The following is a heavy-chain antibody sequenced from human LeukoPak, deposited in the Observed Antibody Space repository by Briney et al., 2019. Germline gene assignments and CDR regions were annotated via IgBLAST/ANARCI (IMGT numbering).Heavy chain of an antibody. CDR1: GYTFTSYD. CDR2: MNPNSGNT. V-gene: IGHV1-8*01. Sequence: AXVKVSCKASGYTFTSYDINWVRQAPGQGLEWMGWMNPNSGNTVYAQKFQGRVTMTRNTSISTAYMELSSLRSEDTAVYYCARGGSYSGDAFDIRGQGTMVTVSS. D-gene: IGHD1-26*01. J-gene: IGHJ3*02. CDR3: ARGGSYSGDAFDI.